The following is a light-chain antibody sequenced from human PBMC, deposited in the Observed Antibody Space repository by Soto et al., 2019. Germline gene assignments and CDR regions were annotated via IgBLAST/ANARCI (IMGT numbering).Light chain of an antibody. V-gene: IGLV2-14*01. CDR2: EVS. CDR3: SSYTTSNTLEV. J-gene: IGLJ1*01. Sequence: QSVLIQPASVSGSPGQSITISCTGTSSDVGGSNYVSWYQHHLLRAPKLLMFEVSYRPSGVSNRFSGSKSGNTASLTISGLQAEDEADYYCSSYTTSNTLEVFGSGTKVTVL. CDR1: SSDVGGSNY.